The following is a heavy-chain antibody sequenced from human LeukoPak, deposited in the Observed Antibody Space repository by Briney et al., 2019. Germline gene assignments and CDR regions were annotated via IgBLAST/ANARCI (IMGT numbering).Heavy chain of an antibody. Sequence: PSETLSLTCTVSGGSISSYYRSWIRQPPGKGLEWIGYIYYSGSTNYNPSLKSRVTISVDTSKNQFSLKLTSLTAADTAVYYCARQSGYFDYWGQGTLVTVSS. CDR3: ARQSGYFDY. CDR1: GGSISSYY. J-gene: IGHJ4*02. V-gene: IGHV4-59*08. D-gene: IGHD1-26*01. CDR2: IYYSGST.